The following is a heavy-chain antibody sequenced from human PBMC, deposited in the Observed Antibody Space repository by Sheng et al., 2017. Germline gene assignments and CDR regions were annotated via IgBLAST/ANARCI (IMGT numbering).Heavy chain of an antibody. V-gene: IGHV3-30*18. J-gene: IGHJ4*02. CDR2: ISYDGSNK. D-gene: IGHD3-22*01. Sequence: QVQVVESGGGVVQPGRSLRLSCAASGFTFSSYGMHWVRQAPGKGLEWVAVISYDGSNKYYADSVKGRFTISRDNSKNTLYLQMNSLRAEDTAVYYCAKSGNYYDSRGYFDYWGQGTLVTVSS. CDR1: GFTFSSYG. CDR3: AKSGNYYDSRGYFDY.